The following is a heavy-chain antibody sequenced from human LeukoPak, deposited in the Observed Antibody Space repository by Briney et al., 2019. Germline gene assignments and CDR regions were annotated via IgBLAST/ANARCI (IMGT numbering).Heavy chain of an antibody. Sequence: ASAKVSCKASGGTFSSYAISWVRRAPGQGLEWVGGIIPIFGTANYAQKFQGRVTITTDESTSTAYMELSSLRSEDTAVYYCARENSVSIFGVISRYYMDAWGKGTTVTVSS. CDR2: IIPIFGTA. CDR1: GGTFSSYA. V-gene: IGHV1-69*05. D-gene: IGHD3-3*01. J-gene: IGHJ6*03. CDR3: ARENSVSIFGVISRYYMDA.